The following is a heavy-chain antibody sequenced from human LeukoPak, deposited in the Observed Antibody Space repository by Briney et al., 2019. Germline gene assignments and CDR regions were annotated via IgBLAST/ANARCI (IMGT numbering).Heavy chain of an antibody. CDR1: GGTFSSYA. J-gene: IGHJ4*02. V-gene: IGHV1-69*01. D-gene: IGHD5-12*01. Sequence: SVKVSCKASGGTFSSYAISWVRQAPGQGLEWMGGIIPIFGTANYAQKFQGRVTITADESTSTAYMELSSLRSEDTAVYYCARVPGYNGYDYWYYFDYWGQGTLVTVSS. CDR2: IIPIFGTA. CDR3: ARVPGYNGYDYWYYFDY.